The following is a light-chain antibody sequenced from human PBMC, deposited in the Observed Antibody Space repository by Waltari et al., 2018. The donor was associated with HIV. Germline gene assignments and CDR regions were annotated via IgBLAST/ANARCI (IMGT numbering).Light chain of an antibody. CDR2: DAS. V-gene: IGKV3-11*01. J-gene: IGKJ4*01. CDR1: QSVGSL. CDR3: QQRSSWPLT. Sequence: EIVLTQSPATLSLSPGERANLSCGATQSVGSLIAWYQQKPGQAPRLLIYDASNRATGIPARFSGSGSGTDFTLTISSLEPEDFAVYYCQQRSSWPLTFGGGTKVEIK.